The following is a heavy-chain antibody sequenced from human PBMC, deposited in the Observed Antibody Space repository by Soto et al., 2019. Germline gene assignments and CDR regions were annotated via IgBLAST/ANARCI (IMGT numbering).Heavy chain of an antibody. V-gene: IGHV4-34*01. D-gene: IGHD6-13*01. CDR2: INHSGST. J-gene: IGHJ5*02. Sequence: KGLEWIGEINHSGSTNYNPSLKSRVTISVDTSKNQFSLKLSSVTAADTAVYYCARHRRIAAAGGSWFDPWGQGTLVTVSS. CDR3: ARHRRIAAAGGSWFDP.